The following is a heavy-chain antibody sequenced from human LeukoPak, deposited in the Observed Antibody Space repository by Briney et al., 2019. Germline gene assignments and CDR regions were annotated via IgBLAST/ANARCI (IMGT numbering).Heavy chain of an antibody. CDR1: GFSLSSYS. CDR3: RANILTAYYVDY. Sequence: GGSLRLSCAASGFSLSSYSMNWVRQAPGKGLEWVSSISSSSTYIYYADSVKGRFTISRDNSKNTLYLQMNSLRAEDTAVYYCRANILTAYYVDYWGQGTLVTVSS. D-gene: IGHD3-9*01. CDR2: ISSSSTYI. V-gene: IGHV3-21*04. J-gene: IGHJ4*02.